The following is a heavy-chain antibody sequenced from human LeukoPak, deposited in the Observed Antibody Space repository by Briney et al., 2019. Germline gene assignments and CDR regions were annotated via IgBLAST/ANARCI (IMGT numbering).Heavy chain of an antibody. CDR3: ARIRDGYNDFDY. CDR2: IRSKNDGGTT. Sequence: GGSLRLSCTAPGFTFSNAWMSWVRQAPGKGLEWVGRIRSKNDGGTTDYAAPVKGRFTISRDDSKNTLYLQMNSLRAEDTAVYYCARIRDGYNDFDYWGQGTLVTVSS. V-gene: IGHV3-15*01. D-gene: IGHD5-24*01. J-gene: IGHJ4*02. CDR1: GFTFSNAW.